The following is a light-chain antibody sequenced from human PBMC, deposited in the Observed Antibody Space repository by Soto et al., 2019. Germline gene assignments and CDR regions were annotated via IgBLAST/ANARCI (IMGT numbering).Light chain of an antibody. V-gene: IGKV3-11*01. CDR3: QHRRSWPLT. CDR2: DVS. CDR1: QSVDSH. Sequence: EIVLTQSPATLSLSPGERATLSCSASQSVDSHLAWYQQKPCQAPRLLICDVSNRATGIAARFSGSGSGTDFTLTVSSLEPEDFAVYYCQHRRSWPLTFGGGTKVEIK. J-gene: IGKJ4*01.